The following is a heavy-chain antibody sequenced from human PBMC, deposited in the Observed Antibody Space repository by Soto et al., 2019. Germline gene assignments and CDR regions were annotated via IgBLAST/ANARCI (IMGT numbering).Heavy chain of an antibody. CDR2: LYYTGST. V-gene: IGHV4-59*08. D-gene: IGHD1-26*01. Sequence: PSETLSLTCTVSGGSISNYYWSWIRQPPGKGLEWIGYLYYTGSTNYNPSLMSRVTISVDTSKNQFYLKLRSLTAADTAVYYCARHIVGPTARLDYWGQGTLVTVSS. CDR1: GGSISNYY. CDR3: ARHIVGPTARLDY. J-gene: IGHJ4*02.